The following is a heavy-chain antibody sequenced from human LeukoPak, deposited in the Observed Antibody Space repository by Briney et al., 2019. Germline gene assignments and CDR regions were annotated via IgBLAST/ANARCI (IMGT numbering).Heavy chain of an antibody. J-gene: IGHJ6*02. D-gene: IGHD5-24*01. CDR1: GYTFTSYG. V-gene: IGHV1-18*01. CDR2: ISAYNGNT. CDR3: ARENGDGYNRYYYYGMDV. Sequence: GSVKVSCKASGYTFTSYGISWVRQAPGQGLEWMGWISAYNGNTNYAQKLQGRVTMTTDTSTSTAYMELRSLRSDDTAVYYCARENGDGYNRYYYYGMDVWGQGTTVTVSS.